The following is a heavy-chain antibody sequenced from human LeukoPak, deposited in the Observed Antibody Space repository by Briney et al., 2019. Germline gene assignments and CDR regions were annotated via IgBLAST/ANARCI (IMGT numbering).Heavy chain of an antibody. Sequence: GGSLRLSCAASGFTFTSYSMNWIRQAPGKGLEWVSCISSSSNYIYYADSGKGRFTVSRDNAKNSLYLQMNSLRAEDTAVYYCARVAFSGSYFDDYWGQGTLVTVSS. V-gene: IGHV3-21*01. CDR2: ISSSSNYI. CDR1: GFTFTSYS. D-gene: IGHD3-22*01. CDR3: ARVAFSGSYFDDY. J-gene: IGHJ4*02.